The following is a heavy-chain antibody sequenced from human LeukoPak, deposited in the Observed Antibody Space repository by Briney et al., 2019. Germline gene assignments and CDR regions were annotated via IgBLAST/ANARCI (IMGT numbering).Heavy chain of an antibody. D-gene: IGHD6-19*01. CDR2: IYPGDSDT. CDR3: ARHYGSGWYYFDY. J-gene: IGHJ4*02. Sequence: GESLKISCKNSGYSFTTYWIAWVRQMPGKGLEWMGIIYPGDSDTRYSPSFQGQVTISADKSISTAYLQWSSLEASDTAMYYCARHYGSGWYYFDYWGQGTLVTVSS. CDR1: GYSFTTYW. V-gene: IGHV5-51*01.